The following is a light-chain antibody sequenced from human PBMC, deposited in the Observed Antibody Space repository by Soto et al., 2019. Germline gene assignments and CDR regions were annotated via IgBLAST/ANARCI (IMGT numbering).Light chain of an antibody. Sequence: IPLTQSPSSLSASVGDRVTITCRASQDISSYLAWYQQKPGRAPNLLIYGASTLQSGVPSRFSGRGSGTDFTLTISSLQPEDFATYYCQQLDSYPPTFGGGTKVEIK. CDR2: GAS. CDR3: QQLDSYPPT. J-gene: IGKJ4*01. V-gene: IGKV1-9*01. CDR1: QDISSY.